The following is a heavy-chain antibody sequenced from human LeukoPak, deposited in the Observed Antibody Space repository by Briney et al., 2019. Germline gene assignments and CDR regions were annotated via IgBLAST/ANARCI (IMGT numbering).Heavy chain of an antibody. CDR1: GGSVSDYY. V-gene: IGHV4-59*02. Sequence: SETLSLTCTISGGSVSDYYWSWIRQSPGKGLEWIGYIYHTGSTSYSPSLKSRVTISADTSQNQFSLKFSSVTAADTAVYYCASRKLGNDYWGQGTLVTVSS. D-gene: IGHD7-27*01. J-gene: IGHJ4*02. CDR3: ASRKLGNDY. CDR2: IYHTGST.